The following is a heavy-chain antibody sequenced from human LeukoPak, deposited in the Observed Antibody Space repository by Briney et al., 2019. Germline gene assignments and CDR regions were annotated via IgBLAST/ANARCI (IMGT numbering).Heavy chain of an antibody. D-gene: IGHD2-2*02. CDR1: GGSISSDSYY. J-gene: IGHJ5*02. CDR3: ARSVPAAIPRAYWFDP. CDR2: IYTSGST. Sequence: SETLSLTCTVSGGSISSDSYYWSWIRQPAGKGLEWIGRIYTSGSTNYNPSLKSRVTISVDTSKNQFSPKLSSVTAADTAVYYCARSVPAAIPRAYWFDPWGQGTLVTVSS. V-gene: IGHV4-61*02.